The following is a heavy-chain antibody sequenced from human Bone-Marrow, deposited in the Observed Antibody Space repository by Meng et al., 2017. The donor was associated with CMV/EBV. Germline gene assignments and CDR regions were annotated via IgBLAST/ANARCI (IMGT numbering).Heavy chain of an antibody. Sequence: SLKISCAASGFTFDDYAMHWVRQAPGKGLEWVSGISWNSGSIGYADSVKGRFIISRDNARNSLYLQMNSLRAEDTALYYCARDPSTMVGSYYYGMDVWGQGTTVTVSS. D-gene: IGHD4/OR15-4a*01. V-gene: IGHV3-9*01. CDR2: ISWNSGSI. J-gene: IGHJ6*02. CDR3: ARDPSTMVGSYYYGMDV. CDR1: GFTFDDYA.